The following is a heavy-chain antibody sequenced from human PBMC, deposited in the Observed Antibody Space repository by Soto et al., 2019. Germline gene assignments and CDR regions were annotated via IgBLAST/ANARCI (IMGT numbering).Heavy chain of an antibody. CDR3: ARAYCSGGSCSPGIY. CDR2: IKQDGGEK. D-gene: IGHD2-15*01. Sequence: EVQLVESGGGLVQPGGSLRLSCAASGFIFSNFWMSWVRQAPGKGLEWVANIKQDGGEKYYVDSVKGRFTISRDNAKNSLYLQMNGLRGEDTAVYHCARAYCSGGSCSPGIYWGQGTLVTVSS. V-gene: IGHV3-7*04. J-gene: IGHJ4*02. CDR1: GFIFSNFW.